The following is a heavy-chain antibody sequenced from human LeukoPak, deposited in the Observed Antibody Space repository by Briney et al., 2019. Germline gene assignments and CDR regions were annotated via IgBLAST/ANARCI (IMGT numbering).Heavy chain of an antibody. CDR2: IRYDGSNK. CDR3: AKAKGSGWSLLLAYMDV. J-gene: IGHJ6*03. CDR1: GFTLSSYG. D-gene: IGHD6-19*01. V-gene: IGHV3-30*02. Sequence: PGGSLRLSCAASGFTLSSYGMHWVRQAPGKGLEWVAFIRYDGSNKYYADSVKGRFTISRDNSKNTLYLQMNSLRAEDTAVYYCAKAKGSGWSLLLAYMDVWGKGTTVTISS.